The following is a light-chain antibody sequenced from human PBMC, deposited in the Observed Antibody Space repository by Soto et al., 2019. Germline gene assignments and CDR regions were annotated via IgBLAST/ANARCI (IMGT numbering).Light chain of an antibody. V-gene: IGKV1-5*03. CDR2: KAS. Sequence: DIQMTQSPSTLSASVGDRVTITCRASHISSWLAWYQQKPGKAPKLLIYKASTLESGGPSRFSGSGSGTEFTLNISSLQPDDFATYYCQQYNNWVFGQGTKLEIK. J-gene: IGKJ2*01. CDR3: QQYNNWV. CDR1: HISSW.